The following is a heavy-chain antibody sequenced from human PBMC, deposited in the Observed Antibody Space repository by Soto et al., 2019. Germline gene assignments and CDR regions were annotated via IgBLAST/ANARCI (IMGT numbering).Heavy chain of an antibody. V-gene: IGHV3-23*01. CDR2: ISGSGGST. Sequence: GGSLRLSCAASGFTFSSYAMSWVRQAPGKGLEWVSAISGSGGSTYYADSVKGRFTISRDNSKNTLYLQMNSLRAEDTAVYYCARGAQGQTYDFWSGYYYYGMDVWGQGTTVTVSS. D-gene: IGHD3-3*01. J-gene: IGHJ6*02. CDR3: ARGAQGQTYDFWSGYYYYGMDV. CDR1: GFTFSSYA.